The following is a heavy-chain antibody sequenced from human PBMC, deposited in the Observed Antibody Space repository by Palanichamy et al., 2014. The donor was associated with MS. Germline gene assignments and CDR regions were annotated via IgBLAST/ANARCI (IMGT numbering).Heavy chain of an antibody. V-gene: IGHV3-53*01. J-gene: IGHJ4*02. CDR3: AVGAAAGSTADYVDY. CDR2: IYSSGGT. D-gene: IGHD6-13*01. Sequence: EVQLVESGGGLIHPGGSLRLSCTASGFTVSGNYMSWVRQAPGKGLEWVSVIYSSGGTYYADSVKGRFTISRDNSKNTLYLQLNSLRAEDTAVYYCAVGAAAGSTADYVDYWGQGTLVTVSS. CDR1: GFTVSGNY.